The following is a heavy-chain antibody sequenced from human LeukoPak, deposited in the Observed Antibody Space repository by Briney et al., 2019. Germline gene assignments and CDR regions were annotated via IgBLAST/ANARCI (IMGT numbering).Heavy chain of an antibody. CDR1: GFTFDDYA. CDR3: AKDRFPLIVGATVFDY. V-gene: IGHV3-9*01. D-gene: IGHD1-26*01. Sequence: PGGSLRLSCAASGFTFDDYAMHWVRQAPGKGLEWVSGISWNSGSIGYADSVKGRFTISRDNSKNTLYLQMNSLRAEDTAVYYCAKDRFPLIVGATVFDYWGQGTLVTVSS. CDR2: ISWNSGSI. J-gene: IGHJ4*02.